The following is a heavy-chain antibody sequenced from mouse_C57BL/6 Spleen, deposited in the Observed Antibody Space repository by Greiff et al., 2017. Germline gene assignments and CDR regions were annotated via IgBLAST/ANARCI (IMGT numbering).Heavy chain of an antibody. Sequence: VQLQQSGAELARPGASVQMSCKASGYTFTSYTMHWVKQRPGQGLEWIGYINPSSGYTKYNQKFKDKATLTADKSSSTAYMQLSSLTSEDSAVYYCARGVDDGYPLAYWGQGTLVTVSA. CDR1: GYTFTSYT. D-gene: IGHD2-3*01. J-gene: IGHJ3*01. V-gene: IGHV1-4*01. CDR2: INPSSGYT. CDR3: ARGVDDGYPLAY.